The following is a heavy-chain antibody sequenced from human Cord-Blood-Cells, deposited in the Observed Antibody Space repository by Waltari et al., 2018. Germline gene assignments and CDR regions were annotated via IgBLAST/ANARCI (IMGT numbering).Heavy chain of an antibody. CDR3: ARRLATIFGVVIGFDY. D-gene: IGHD3-3*01. Sequence: QLQLQESGPGLVKPSETLYFTCTVSGGSIRSSSYYWGWIRQTPGKVLEWIGSIYYSGSTYYNPSLKSRVTRSVDTSKNQFSLKLSSVTAADTAVYYCARRLATIFGVVIGFDYWGQGTLVTVSS. J-gene: IGHJ4*02. CDR2: IYYSGST. V-gene: IGHV4-39*01. CDR1: GGSIRSSSYY.